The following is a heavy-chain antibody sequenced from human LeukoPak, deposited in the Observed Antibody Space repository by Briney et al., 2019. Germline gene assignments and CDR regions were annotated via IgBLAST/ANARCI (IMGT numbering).Heavy chain of an antibody. CDR1: GGSISSSSYY. D-gene: IGHD3-10*01. CDR3: ARQTGSGLFSLP. CDR2: IYYSGST. J-gene: IGHJ4*02. V-gene: IGHV4-39*01. Sequence: SETLSLTCTVSGGSISSSSYYWGWIRQPPGKGLEWIGSIYYSGSTYYNPSLKSRVTISVDTSKNQFSLKLTSVTAADTAVYYCARQTGSGLFSLPGGQGTLVTVSS.